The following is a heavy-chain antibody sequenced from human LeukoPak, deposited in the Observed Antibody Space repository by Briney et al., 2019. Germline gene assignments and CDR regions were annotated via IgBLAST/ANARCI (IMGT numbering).Heavy chain of an antibody. D-gene: IGHD2-2*01. CDR3: ARPPGYCSSTSCYFLLDY. CDR2: VSYGGSNK. Sequence: GRSLRLSCVASGFNFSNYPLHWVRQAPGKGLEWVAVVSYGGSNKYYANSVKGRFTVSRDNSKNTLYLQMNSLRAEDTAVYYCARPPGYCSSTSCYFLLDYWGQGTLVTVSS. CDR1: GFNFSNYP. V-gene: IGHV3-30-3*01. J-gene: IGHJ4*02.